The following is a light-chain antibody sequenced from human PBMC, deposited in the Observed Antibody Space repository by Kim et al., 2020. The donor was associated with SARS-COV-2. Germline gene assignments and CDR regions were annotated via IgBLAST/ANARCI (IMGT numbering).Light chain of an antibody. J-gene: IGKJ4*01. CDR2: DAT. Sequence: PGERVTISCRASQSVSNYLAWYRQKPGQVPRLLIYDATNRATGIPTRFSGGGSGTDFTLTISALEPEDFAVYYCQQRHSWPLTFGGGTKVDIK. V-gene: IGKV3-11*01. CDR3: QQRHSWPLT. CDR1: QSVSNY.